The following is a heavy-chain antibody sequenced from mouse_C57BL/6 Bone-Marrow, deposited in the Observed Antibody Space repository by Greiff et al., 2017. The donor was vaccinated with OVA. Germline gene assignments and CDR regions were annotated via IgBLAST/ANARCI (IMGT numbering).Heavy chain of an antibody. J-gene: IGHJ3*01. CDR2: IYPGSGST. V-gene: IGHV1-55*01. Sequence: VKLQQPGAELVKPGASVKMSCKASGYTFTSYWITWVKQRPGQGLEWIGDIYPGSGSTNYNEKFKSKTTLTVDTSSSTAYMQLSRLTSEDSAVYYCASHDYDDNAYWGQGTLVTVSA. CDR3: ASHDYDDNAY. D-gene: IGHD2-4*01. CDR1: GYTFTSYW.